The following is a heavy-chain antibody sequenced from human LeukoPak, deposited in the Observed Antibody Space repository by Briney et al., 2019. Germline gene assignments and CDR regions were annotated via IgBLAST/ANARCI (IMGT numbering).Heavy chain of an antibody. J-gene: IGHJ4*02. D-gene: IGHD2-15*01. CDR3: ARHGGMVAASFDY. CDR1: GGSMSSTSY. V-gene: IGHV4-39*01. CDR2: IYYSGST. Sequence: SETLSLTCTVSGGSMSSTSYWGWIRQPPGKGLEWIGSIYYSGSTYYHPSLKSRVTISVDTSNNLFSLKLTSVTAADTAVYYCARHGGMVAASFDYWGQGTLVTVSS.